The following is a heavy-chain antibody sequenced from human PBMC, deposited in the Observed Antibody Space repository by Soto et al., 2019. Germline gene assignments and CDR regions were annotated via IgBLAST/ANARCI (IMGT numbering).Heavy chain of an antibody. V-gene: IGHV3-30-3*01. J-gene: IGHJ5*02. CDR2: ISYDGSSK. D-gene: IGHD2-15*01. CDR3: AKGGEYCSGRSCPSWLDP. CDR1: GFTFSSYA. Sequence: GGSLRLSCAASGFTFSSYAIHWVRQAPGKGLEWVAVISYDGSSKYYADSVKGRFTISRDNSKNTLYLQMNSLRAEDTAVYYCAKGGEYCSGRSCPSWLDPWGQGTLVTVSS.